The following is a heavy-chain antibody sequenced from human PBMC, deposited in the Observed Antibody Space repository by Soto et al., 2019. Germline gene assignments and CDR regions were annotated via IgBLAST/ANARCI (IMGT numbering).Heavy chain of an antibody. D-gene: IGHD3-22*01. CDR2: IYYSGST. J-gene: IGHJ6*02. Sequence: PSETLSLTCTVSGGSISSSSYYWGWIRQPPGKGLEWIGSIYYSGSTYYNPSLKSRVTISVDTSKNQFSLKLSSVTAADTAVYYCASEAGYDSSGYYPNYGMDVWGQGPTVTVSS. CDR3: ASEAGYDSSGYYPNYGMDV. V-gene: IGHV4-39*01. CDR1: GGSISSSSYY.